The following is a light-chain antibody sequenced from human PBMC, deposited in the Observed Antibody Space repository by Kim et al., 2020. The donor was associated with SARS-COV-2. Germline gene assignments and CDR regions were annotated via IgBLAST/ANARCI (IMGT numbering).Light chain of an antibody. J-gene: IGLJ3*02. CDR2: DNN. Sequence: GQRVTVSCSGSSSKIGINTVNWYQQLPGTAPKLLIYDNNQRPSGVPGRFSGSKSGTSVSLLISGLQSEDEADYFCAAWDETLKGWVFGGGTQLTVL. V-gene: IGLV1-44*01. CDR3: AAWDETLKGWV. CDR1: SSKIGINT.